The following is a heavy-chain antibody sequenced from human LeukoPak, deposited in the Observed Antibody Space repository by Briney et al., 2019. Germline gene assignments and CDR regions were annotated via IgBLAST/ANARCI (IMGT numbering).Heavy chain of an antibody. Sequence: GGSLRLSCAASGFTFSSYAMSWVRQAPGKGLEWVSAISGSGGSTYYADSVKGWFTISRDNSKNTLYLQMNSLRAEDTAVYYCAKDSYSSGRYYYYYYMDVWGKGTTVTVSS. CDR1: GFTFSSYA. V-gene: IGHV3-23*01. CDR3: AKDSYSSGRYYYYYYMDV. D-gene: IGHD6-19*01. CDR2: ISGSGGST. J-gene: IGHJ6*03.